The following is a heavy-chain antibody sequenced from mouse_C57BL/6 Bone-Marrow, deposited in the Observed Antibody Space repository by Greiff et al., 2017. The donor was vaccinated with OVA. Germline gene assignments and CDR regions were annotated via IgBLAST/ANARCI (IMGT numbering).Heavy chain of an antibody. D-gene: IGHD1-1*01. J-gene: IGHJ1*03. CDR1: GFSLTSYG. CDR3: CRNYYGSSYRGYFDV. Sequence: VQRVESGPGLVQPSQSLSITCTVSGFSLTSYGVHWVRQSPGKGLEWLGVIWSGGSTDYNASFIYRLSISKDNSTSQVFFKMNSLQADDTAIYYCCRNYYGSSYRGYFDVWGKGTTVTVSS. CDR2: IWSGGST. V-gene: IGHV2-2*01.